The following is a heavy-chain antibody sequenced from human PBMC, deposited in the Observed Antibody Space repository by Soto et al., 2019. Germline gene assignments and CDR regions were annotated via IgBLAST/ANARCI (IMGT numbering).Heavy chain of an antibody. Sequence: ESLKISCKGSGYSFTSYWIGWVRQMPGKGLEWMGIIYPGDSDTRYSPSFQGQVTISADKSISTAYLQWSGLKASDTAMYYCARPGGYSYDQRKPSYYYYGMDVWGQGTTVTV. V-gene: IGHV5-51*01. CDR1: GYSFTSYW. CDR3: ARPGGYSYDQRKPSYYYYGMDV. D-gene: IGHD5-18*01. CDR2: IYPGDSDT. J-gene: IGHJ6*02.